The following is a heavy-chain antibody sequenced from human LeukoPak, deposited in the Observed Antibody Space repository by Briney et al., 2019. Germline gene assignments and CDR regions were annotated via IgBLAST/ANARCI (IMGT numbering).Heavy chain of an antibody. Sequence: GGSLRLSCAASGFTFSSYSMNWVRQAPGKGLEWVSYISSSSSTIYYADSVKGRFTISRDNAKNSLYLQMNSLRGEDTAVYYCARAETWELLPFDYWGQGTLVTVSS. J-gene: IGHJ4*02. CDR1: GFTFSSYS. D-gene: IGHD1-26*01. CDR2: ISSSSSTI. V-gene: IGHV3-48*01. CDR3: ARAETWELLPFDY.